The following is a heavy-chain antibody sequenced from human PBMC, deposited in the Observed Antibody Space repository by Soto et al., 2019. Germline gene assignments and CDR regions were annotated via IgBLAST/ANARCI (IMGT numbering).Heavy chain of an antibody. V-gene: IGHV4-31*03. D-gene: IGHD4-17*01. CDR3: ARALTTVTLFDP. J-gene: IGHJ5*02. CDR2: IYYSGST. Sequence: QVQLQESGPGLVKPSQILSLTCTVSGGSISSGGYYWSWIRQHPGKGLEWIGYIYYSGSTHYNPSLKSRLTISVDTSKNQFSLKLSSVTAADTAVYYCARALTTVTLFDPWGQGTLVTVSS. CDR1: GGSISSGGYY.